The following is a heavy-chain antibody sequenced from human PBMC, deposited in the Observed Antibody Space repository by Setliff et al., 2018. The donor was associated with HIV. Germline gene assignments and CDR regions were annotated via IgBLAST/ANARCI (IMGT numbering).Heavy chain of an antibody. CDR1: GGSFSGYY. CDR2: INHSGST. CDR3: ARLTTAYYYDSSAYYHPV. V-gene: IGHV4-34*01. J-gene: IGHJ4*02. Sequence: SETLSLTCAVYGGSFSGYYWSWVRQPPGKGLEWIGEINHSGSTNYNPSLKSRVTISVDTSKNQFSLKLSSVTAADTAVFYCARLTTAYYYDSSAYYHPVWGQGTLVTVSS. D-gene: IGHD3-22*01.